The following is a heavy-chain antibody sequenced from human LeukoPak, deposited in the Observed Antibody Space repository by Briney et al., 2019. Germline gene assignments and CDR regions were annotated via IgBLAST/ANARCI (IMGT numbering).Heavy chain of an antibody. CDR3: WDSH. D-gene: IGHD5-24*01. J-gene: IGHJ4*02. V-gene: IGHV3-7*01. CDR2: IIPDGREK. CDR1: GVTFSNFR. Sequence: GGSLRLSCSASGVTFSNFRMSWVRQALGKGLECLAHIIPDGREKYYMDSVRGGFTISRDNTTNSLCLQKSILRSDDRARDLNWDSHWGQGTLVTVSS.